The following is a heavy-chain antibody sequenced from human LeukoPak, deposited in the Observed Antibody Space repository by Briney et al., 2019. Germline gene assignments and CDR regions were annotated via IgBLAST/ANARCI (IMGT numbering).Heavy chain of an antibody. CDR1: GYTFTGYY. Sequence: ASVKVSCKASGYTFTGYYMHWVRQAPGQGLEWMGIINPSGGSTSYAQKFQGRVTMTEDTSTDTAYMELSSLRSEDTAVYYCATGLGFWSGYYLGYYYYMDVWGKGTTVTVSS. V-gene: IGHV1-46*01. CDR3: ATGLGFWSGYYLGYYYYMDV. D-gene: IGHD3-3*01. CDR2: INPSGGST. J-gene: IGHJ6*03.